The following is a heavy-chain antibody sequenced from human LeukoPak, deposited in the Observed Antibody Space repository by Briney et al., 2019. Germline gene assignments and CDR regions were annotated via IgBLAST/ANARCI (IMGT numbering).Heavy chain of an antibody. V-gene: IGHV4-39*01. CDR3: AGRSGGYSA. Sequence: SETLSLTCTVSAGSISSSSHYWDWIRQPPGKGLEWIGSIYYRGSTYYNPSLQSRVTAYVDTSKNQFSLRLSSVTAADTAVYYCAGRSGGYSAWGQGALVTVSS. CDR2: IYYRGST. J-gene: IGHJ5*02. CDR1: AGSISSSSHY. D-gene: IGHD1-26*01.